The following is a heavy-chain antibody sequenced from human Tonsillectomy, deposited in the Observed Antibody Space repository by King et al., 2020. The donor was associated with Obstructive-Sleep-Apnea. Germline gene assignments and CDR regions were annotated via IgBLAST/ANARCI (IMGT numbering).Heavy chain of an antibody. CDR3: ARTGGSLPF. J-gene: IGHJ4*02. Sequence: VQLQESGPGLVKPSETLSLTCTVSGGSISTYYWSWIRQPPGKGLEWIGFASYSGGTNYNPSLKSRVTISVDTSKNQFSLNLSSVTAADTAVYYCARTGGSLPFWGQGILVTVSS. CDR2: ASYSGGT. D-gene: IGHD3-10*01. CDR1: GGSISTYY. V-gene: IGHV4-59*01.